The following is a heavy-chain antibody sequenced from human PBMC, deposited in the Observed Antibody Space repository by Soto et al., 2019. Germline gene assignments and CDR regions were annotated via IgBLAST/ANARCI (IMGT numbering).Heavy chain of an antibody. CDR3: ARDEREHCRGSSCYGYFEY. CDR2: INHSGST. D-gene: IGHD2-15*01. V-gene: IGHV4-34*01. Sequence: SETLSLTCAVYCGSFSGYYWTWIRQPPGTGLEWIGEINHSGSTNYNPSLKSRVTISVDTSKNQFSLKLSSVTAADTAVFYCARDEREHCRGSSCYGYFEYWGQGTLVTVSS. CDR1: CGSFSGYY. J-gene: IGHJ4*02.